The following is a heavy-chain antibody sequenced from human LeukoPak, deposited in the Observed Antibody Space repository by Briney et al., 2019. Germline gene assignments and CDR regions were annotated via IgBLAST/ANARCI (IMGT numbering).Heavy chain of an antibody. CDR1: GFTFSSYS. D-gene: IGHD5-18*01. V-gene: IGHV3-21*01. Sequence: GGSLRLSCAASGFTFSSYSMNWVRQAPGKGLEWVSSISSSSSYIYYADSVKGRFTISRDNAKNSLYLQMNSLRAEDTAVYFCARGRGYNAFDIWGHGTLVTVSS. J-gene: IGHJ3*02. CDR2: ISSSSSYI. CDR3: ARGRGYNAFDI.